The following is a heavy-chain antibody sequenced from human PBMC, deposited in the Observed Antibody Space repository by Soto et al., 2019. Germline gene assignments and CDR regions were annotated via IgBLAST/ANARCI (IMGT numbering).Heavy chain of an antibody. D-gene: IGHD1-7*01. Sequence: PGVSQSLSCPASGFPFSSYAMSWVRQAPGKGLEWVSAISGSGGSTYYADSVKGRFTISRDNSKNTLYLQMNSLRAEDTAVYYCALGTGTFWFDPWGQGTLVTVSS. CDR2: ISGSGGST. CDR1: GFPFSSYA. V-gene: IGHV3-23*01. J-gene: IGHJ5*02. CDR3: ALGTGTFWFDP.